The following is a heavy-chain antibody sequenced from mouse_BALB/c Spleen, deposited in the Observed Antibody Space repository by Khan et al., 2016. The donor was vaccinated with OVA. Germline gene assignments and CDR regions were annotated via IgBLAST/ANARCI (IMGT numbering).Heavy chain of an antibody. CDR2: VNPNNGDT. Sequence: EVQLQQSGPDLVKPGASVKISCKASGYSFTVYYMTWVKQSHGKSPEWIGRVNPNNGDTNYNQNFKGKAILTVDKSSNTAYMVLSSLTSEDSAVFDCARGYEFFPYWGQGTLVTVSA. CDR1: GYSFTVYY. V-gene: IGHV1-26*01. D-gene: IGHD2-12*01. CDR3: ARGYEFFPY. J-gene: IGHJ3*01.